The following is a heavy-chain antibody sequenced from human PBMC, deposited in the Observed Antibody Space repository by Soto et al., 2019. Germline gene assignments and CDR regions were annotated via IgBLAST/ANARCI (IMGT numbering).Heavy chain of an antibody. CDR2: INPSGGST. V-gene: IGHV1-46*01. Sequence: ASVKVSCKASGYTFTSYYMHWVRQAPGQGLEWMGIINPSGGSTSYAQKFQGRVTMTRDTSTSTVNMELSSRRCEDTAVYYCATRTGAYYYGMDVWGQGSTVTGS. CDR3: ATRTGAYYYGMDV. D-gene: IGHD1-1*01. J-gene: IGHJ6*02. CDR1: GYTFTSYY.